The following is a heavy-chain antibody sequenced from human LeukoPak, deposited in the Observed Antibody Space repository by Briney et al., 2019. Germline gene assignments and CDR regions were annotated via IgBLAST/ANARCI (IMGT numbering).Heavy chain of an antibody. D-gene: IGHD6-13*01. V-gene: IGHV1-18*04. CDR1: GYTFTGYY. Sequence: ASVKVSCKASGYTFTGYYMRWVRQAPGQGLEWMGWISAYNGNTNYAQKLQGRVTMTTDTSTSTAYMELRSLRSDDTAVYYCARVPRYSSSWYSENWFDPWGQGTLVTVSS. CDR3: ARVPRYSSSWYSENWFDP. J-gene: IGHJ5*02. CDR2: ISAYNGNT.